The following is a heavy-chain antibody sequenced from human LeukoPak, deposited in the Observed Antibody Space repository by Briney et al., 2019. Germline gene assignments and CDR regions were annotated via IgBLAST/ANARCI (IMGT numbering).Heavy chain of an antibody. CDR3: ARYLPWTSWFDP. CDR2: INHSGST. J-gene: IGHJ5*02. CDR1: GGSFSGYY. Sequence: SETLSLTCAVYGGSFSGYYWSWIRQPPGKGLEWIGEINHSGSTNYNPSLKSRVTISVDTSKHQFSLKLSSVTAADTAVYYCARYLPWTSWFDPWGQGTLVTVSS. D-gene: IGHD3/OR15-3a*01. V-gene: IGHV4-34*01.